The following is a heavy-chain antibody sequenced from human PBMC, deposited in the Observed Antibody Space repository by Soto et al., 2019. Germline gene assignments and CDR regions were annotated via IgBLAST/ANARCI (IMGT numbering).Heavy chain of an antibody. J-gene: IGHJ5*01. CDR3: ARPYSSNSNWFGP. Sequence: RDLTVSCAASAFTPSNYGMHWVRQAPGKGLAWVAVSRSDNPNDAHYADSVKGRSIISRDTSQNTLYLQMSSLRADDTAIYYCARPYSSNSNWFGPWCQGTLLAVSS. V-gene: IGHV3-33*01. D-gene: IGHD2-2*01. CDR1: AFTPSNYG. CDR2: SRSDNPNDA.